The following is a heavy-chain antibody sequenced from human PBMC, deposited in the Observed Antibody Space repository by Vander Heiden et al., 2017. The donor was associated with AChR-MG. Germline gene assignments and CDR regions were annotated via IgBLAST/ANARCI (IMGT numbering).Heavy chain of an antibody. Sequence: EVQLVESGGGLVQPGGSLSLPCAASGFTFSSPWMHWVRQAPGKGLVWVSRINSDGSRTSYADSVKGRFTISRDNAKNTLYVQMNSLRVEDTAVYYCAREKWLDFDYWGQGTLVTVSS. V-gene: IGHV3-74*01. CDR1: GFTFSSPW. CDR3: AREKWLDFDY. D-gene: IGHD6-19*01. J-gene: IGHJ4*02. CDR2: INSDGSRT.